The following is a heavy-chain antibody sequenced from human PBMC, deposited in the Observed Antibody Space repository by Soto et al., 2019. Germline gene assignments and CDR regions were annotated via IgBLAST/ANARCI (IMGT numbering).Heavy chain of an antibody. Sequence: QVQLQESGPGLVKPSETLSLTCTVSGGSISSYYWSWIRQPPGKGLVWIGYIYYSGSTNYNPSLKSRVTISVDTSKNQFSLKLSSVTAADTAVYYCARQGWLESYFDYWGQGTLVTVSS. CDR3: ARQGWLESYFDY. CDR2: IYYSGST. CDR1: GGSISSYY. J-gene: IGHJ4*02. V-gene: IGHV4-59*08. D-gene: IGHD3-9*01.